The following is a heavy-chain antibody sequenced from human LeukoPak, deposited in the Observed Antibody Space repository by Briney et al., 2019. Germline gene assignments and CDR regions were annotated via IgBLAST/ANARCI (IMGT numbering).Heavy chain of an antibody. Sequence: PSETLSLTCTVSGYSISSGSYWGWIRQPPGKGLEWIASINHSGRTYYNPYLQSRVTISVDSSKNQCSLKLTSVTAADTAVYYCAIIVDYSRWFDPWGQGTLVTVSS. CDR2: INHSGRT. CDR3: AIIVDYSRWFDP. CDR1: GYSISSGSY. D-gene: IGHD4-11*01. V-gene: IGHV4-38-2*02. J-gene: IGHJ5*02.